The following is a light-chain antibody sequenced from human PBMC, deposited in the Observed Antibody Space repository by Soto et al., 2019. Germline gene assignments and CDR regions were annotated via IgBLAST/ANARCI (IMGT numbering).Light chain of an antibody. CDR1: QSVSSN. J-gene: IGKJ3*01. CDR2: GAS. Sequence: EIVMTQSPATLSVSPGERATLSCRASQSVSSNLAWYQQKPGQAPRLLIYGASTRATGIPARFSGSGSGTEFTLTISSLQFEDFAVYYCQQYGSSPLTFGPGTKVDIK. CDR3: QQYGSSPLT. V-gene: IGKV3-15*01.